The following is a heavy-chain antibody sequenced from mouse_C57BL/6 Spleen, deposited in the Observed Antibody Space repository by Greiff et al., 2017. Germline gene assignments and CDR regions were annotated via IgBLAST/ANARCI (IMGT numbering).Heavy chain of an antibody. CDR3: ARGDSNYWYFDV. J-gene: IGHJ1*03. CDR2: IDHEDGET. D-gene: IGHD2-5*01. V-gene: IGHV14-2*01. Sequence: EVQLQQSGAELVKPGASVKLSCTASGFNIKDYYMHWVKQRTEQGLEWIGRIDHEDGETKYAPKVQGKATITADTSSNTAYLQLSSLTSEDTAVYYCARGDSNYWYFDVWGTGTTVTVSS. CDR1: GFNIKDYY.